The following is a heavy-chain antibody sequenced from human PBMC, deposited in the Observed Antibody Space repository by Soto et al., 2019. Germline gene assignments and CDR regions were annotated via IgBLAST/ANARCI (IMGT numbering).Heavy chain of an antibody. CDR1: GYTFTSYG. CDR3: ATQGCGGSCYRYYYYYGMGV. D-gene: IGHD2-15*01. CDR2: ISAYNGNT. J-gene: IGHJ6*02. V-gene: IGHV1-18*04. Sequence: ASVKVSCKASGYTFTSYGISWVRQAPGQGLEWMGWISAYNGNTNYAQKLQGRVTMTTDTSTSTAYMELRSLRSDDTAVYYCATQGCGGSCYRYYYYYGMGVWGQGTTVTVSS.